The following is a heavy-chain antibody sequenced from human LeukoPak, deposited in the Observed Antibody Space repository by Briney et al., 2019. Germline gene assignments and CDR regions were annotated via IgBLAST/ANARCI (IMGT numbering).Heavy chain of an antibody. Sequence: GGSLRLSCAASGFTFNDYYVSWIRQAPGKGLEWVSYISTSGSTIYYADSVKGRFTISRDNAKNSLYLQMNSLRAEDTAVYYCAKDSGWLRFHYWGQGTLVTVSS. CDR2: ISTSGSTI. J-gene: IGHJ4*02. V-gene: IGHV3-11*04. CDR3: AKDSGWLRFHY. D-gene: IGHD5-12*01. CDR1: GFTFNDYY.